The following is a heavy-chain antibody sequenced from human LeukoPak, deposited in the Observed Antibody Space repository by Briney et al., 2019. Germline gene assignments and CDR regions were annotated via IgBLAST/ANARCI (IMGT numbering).Heavy chain of an antibody. J-gene: IGHJ4*02. CDR1: GFTFSSYA. V-gene: IGHV3-23*01. Sequence: GGSLRLSCAASGFTFSSYAMSWVRQAPGKGLEWVSAISGSGGSTYYADSVKGRFTISRDNSKNTLYLQMNSLRAEDTAVYYCAKARGYDLDDLYYFDYWGQGTLVTVSS. CDR3: AKARGYDLDDLYYFDY. D-gene: IGHD5-12*01. CDR2: ISGSGGST.